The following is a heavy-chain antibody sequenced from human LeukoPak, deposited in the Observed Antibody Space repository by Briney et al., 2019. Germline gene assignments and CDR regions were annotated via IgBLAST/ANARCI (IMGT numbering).Heavy chain of an antibody. J-gene: IGHJ4*02. CDR3: AREGWTISGVVISGYFDL. D-gene: IGHD3-3*01. CDR1: GFTVSSNY. V-gene: IGHV3-48*01. Sequence: GGSLRLSCAASGFTVSSNYMSWVRQAPGKGLEWVSYFSSSSPTIYYADSVKGRFTVSRDNSKNSLYLQMNSLRAEDTAVYYCAREGWTISGVVISGYFDLWGQGSLVTVSS. CDR2: FSSSSPTI.